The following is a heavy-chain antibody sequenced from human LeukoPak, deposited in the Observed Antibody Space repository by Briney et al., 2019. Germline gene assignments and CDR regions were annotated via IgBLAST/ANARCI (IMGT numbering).Heavy chain of an antibody. CDR1: GFTFSSYA. CDR3: AGAYYYDSSGYQGAFDI. D-gene: IGHD3-22*01. V-gene: IGHV3-23*01. J-gene: IGHJ3*02. CDR2: ISGSGDST. Sequence: GGSLRLSCAASGFTFSSYAMSWVRQAPGKGLEWVSTISGSGDSTYYADSVKGRFTISRDNSKNTLYLQMNSLRAEDTAVYYCAGAYYYDSSGYQGAFDIWGQGTMVTVSS.